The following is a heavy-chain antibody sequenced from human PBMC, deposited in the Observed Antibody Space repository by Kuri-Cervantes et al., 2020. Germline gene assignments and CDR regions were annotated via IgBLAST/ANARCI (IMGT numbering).Heavy chain of an antibody. CDR1: GYTFTGYY. CDR3: AKDQVGARPTYYYMDV. V-gene: IGHV1-2*02. Sequence: ASVKVSCKASGYTFTGYYMHWVRQAPRQGLEWMGWINPNSGGTNDAQKFQGRVTITADKSTSTAYMELSSLRSEDTAVYYCAKDQVGARPTYYYMDVWGKGTTVTVSS. D-gene: IGHD6-6*01. CDR2: INPNSGGT. J-gene: IGHJ6*03.